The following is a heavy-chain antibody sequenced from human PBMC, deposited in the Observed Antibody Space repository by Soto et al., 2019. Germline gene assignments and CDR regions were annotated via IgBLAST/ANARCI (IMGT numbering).Heavy chain of an antibody. J-gene: IGHJ4*02. V-gene: IGHV3-21*01. Sequence: GFPRLSCAASGFTFNTYSMNWVRQAPGKGLEWVSFISTSSNYIYYADSVKGRFTISRDNARNSLYLQMNSLRAEDTAVYYCARRVHSGSFDYWGQGTLVTVSS. CDR1: GFTFNTYS. CDR2: ISTSSNYI. D-gene: IGHD1-26*01. CDR3: ARRVHSGSFDY.